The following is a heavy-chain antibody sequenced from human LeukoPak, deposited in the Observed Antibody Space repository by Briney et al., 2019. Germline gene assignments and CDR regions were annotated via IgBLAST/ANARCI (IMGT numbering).Heavy chain of an antibody. D-gene: IGHD4-4*01. J-gene: IGHJ4*02. CDR2: IYYSGST. V-gene: IGHV4-59*12. CDR1: GGSISSYY. Sequence: PSETLSLTCTVSGGSISSYYWSWIRQPPGKGLEWIGYIYYSGSTYYNPSLKSRVTISVDTSKNQFSLKLSSVTAADTAVYYCARGSYRYFDYWGQGTLVTVSS. CDR3: ARGSYRYFDY.